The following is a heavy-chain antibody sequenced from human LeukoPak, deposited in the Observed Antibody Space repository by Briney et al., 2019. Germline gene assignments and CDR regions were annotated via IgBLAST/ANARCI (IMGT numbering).Heavy chain of an antibody. V-gene: IGHV3-48*03. D-gene: IGHD3-9*01. CDR1: GFTLSTYE. Sequence: PGGSLRLSCAASGFTLSTYEMNWVRQAPGKGLEWVSYISSSGSTIYYADSVRGRFTISRDNAKNSLYLQMNSLRAEDTAVYYCATYYNILTGYYSFDYWGQGTTVTVSS. CDR2: ISSSGSTI. J-gene: IGHJ4*03. CDR3: ATYYNILTGYYSFDY.